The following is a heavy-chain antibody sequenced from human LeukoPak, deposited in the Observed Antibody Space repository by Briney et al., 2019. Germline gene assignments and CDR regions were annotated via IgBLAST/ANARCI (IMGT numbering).Heavy chain of an antibody. CDR2: IRGSGGST. CDR1: GFTFSSYA. J-gene: IGHJ5*02. Sequence: PGGSLRLSCAASGFTFSSYAMSWVRQAPGKGLGWVSAIRGSGGSTYYADSVKGRFTISRDNSKNTLYLQMNSLRAEDTAVYYCAARPKHYDSSGYYWVSWGQGTLVTVSS. D-gene: IGHD3-22*01. V-gene: IGHV3-23*01. CDR3: AARPKHYDSSGYYWVS.